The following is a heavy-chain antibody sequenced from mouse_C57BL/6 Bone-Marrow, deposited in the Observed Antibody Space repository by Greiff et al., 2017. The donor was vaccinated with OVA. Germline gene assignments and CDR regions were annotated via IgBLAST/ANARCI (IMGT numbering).Heavy chain of an antibody. CDR2: IYPSDSYT. Sequence: VQLQQPGAELVKPGASVKLSCKASGYTFTSYWMQWVKQRPGQGLEWIGEIYPSDSYTNYNQKFKGKATLTVDTSSSTAYMQLSSLTSEDSAVYYCARLRLLRYYFDYWGQGTTLTVSS. CDR3: ARLRLLRYYFDY. V-gene: IGHV1-50*01. D-gene: IGHD1-1*01. CDR1: GYTFTSYW. J-gene: IGHJ2*01.